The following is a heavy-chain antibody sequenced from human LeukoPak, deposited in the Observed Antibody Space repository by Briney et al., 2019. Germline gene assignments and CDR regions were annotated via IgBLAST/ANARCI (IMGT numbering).Heavy chain of an antibody. CDR1: GGSFSGYY. V-gene: IGHV4-34*01. CDR3: AGGGWSGYQPLYYYYYLDV. J-gene: IGHJ6*03. Sequence: SETLSLTCAVYGGSFSGYYWSWIRQPPGKGLEWIGEINHSGSTNYNPSLKSRVTISVDTSKNQFSLKLSSVTAADTAVYYCAGGGWSGYQPLYYYYYLDVWGKGTTVTVSS. CDR2: INHSGST. D-gene: IGHD3-3*01.